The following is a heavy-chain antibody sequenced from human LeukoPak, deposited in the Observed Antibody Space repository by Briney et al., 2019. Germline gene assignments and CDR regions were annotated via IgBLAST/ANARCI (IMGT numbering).Heavy chain of an antibody. CDR1: GGSISSSSYY. V-gene: IGHV4-39*01. CDR3: ASPPARITIFAVVTPEHYYYYMDV. CDR2: IYYSGST. Sequence: PSETLSLTCTVSGGSISSSSYYWGWIRQPPGKGLEWIGSIYYSGSTYYNPSLKSRATISVDTSKNQFSLKLSSVTAADTAVYYCASPPARITIFAVVTPEHYYYYMDVWGKGTTVTVSS. D-gene: IGHD3-3*01. J-gene: IGHJ6*03.